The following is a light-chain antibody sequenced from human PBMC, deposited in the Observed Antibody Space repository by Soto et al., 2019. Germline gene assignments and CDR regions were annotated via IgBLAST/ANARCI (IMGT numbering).Light chain of an antibody. V-gene: IGKV1-27*01. CDR2: AAS. CDR3: QKYNSDPQT. Sequence: DIQMTQSPSSLSASVGDRVTITCRASQGFSHYLAWYQQKAGKVPKLLIYAASTLQSGVPSRFSGSGSGTDFTLTISSLQPEDVATYYCQKYNSDPQTFGPGTKVDIK. J-gene: IGKJ3*01. CDR1: QGFSHY.